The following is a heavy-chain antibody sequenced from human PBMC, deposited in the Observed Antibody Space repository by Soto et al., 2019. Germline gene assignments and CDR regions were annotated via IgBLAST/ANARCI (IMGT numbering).Heavy chain of an antibody. J-gene: IGHJ4*02. D-gene: IGHD3-10*01. CDR2: IYYGGST. V-gene: IGHV4-59*01. CDR3: ERHRRVPGQIDY. CDR1: GGSISSYY. Sequence: SETLSLTCTVSGGSISSYYWSWIRQPPGKGLEWIGYIYYGGSTNYNPSLKSRVTISVDTSKNQFSLKLSSVTAADTAVYYCERHRRVPGQIDYWGQGTLVTVSS.